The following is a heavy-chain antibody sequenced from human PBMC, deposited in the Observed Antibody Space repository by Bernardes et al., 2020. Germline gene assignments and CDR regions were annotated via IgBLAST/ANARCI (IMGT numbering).Heavy chain of an antibody. CDR2: IKQDGSEK. J-gene: IGHJ4*02. CDR1: GFTFSSYW. Sequence: GGSLRLSCAASGFTFSSYWMSWVRQAPGKGLEWVANIKQDGSEKYYVDSVKGRFTISRDNAKNSLYLQMNSLRAEDTAVYYCARERGLVVPAAISLNYFDSWGQGTLVTVSS. D-gene: IGHD2-2*01. V-gene: IGHV3-7*01. CDR3: ARERGLVVPAAISLNYFDS.